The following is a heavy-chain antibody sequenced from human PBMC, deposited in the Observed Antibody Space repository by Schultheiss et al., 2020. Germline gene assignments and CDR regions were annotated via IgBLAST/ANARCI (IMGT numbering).Heavy chain of an antibody. CDR3: ARDVGSSDYEDY. CDR2: IYSGGST. J-gene: IGHJ4*02. D-gene: IGHD5-12*01. Sequence: GESLKISCAASGFTFSSYGMHWVRQAPGKGLEWVSVIYSGGSTYYADSVKGRFTISRDNSKNTVFLQMNSLRAEDTAVYYCARDVGSSDYEDYWGQGTLVTVSS. CDR1: GFTFSSYG. V-gene: IGHV3-NL1*01.